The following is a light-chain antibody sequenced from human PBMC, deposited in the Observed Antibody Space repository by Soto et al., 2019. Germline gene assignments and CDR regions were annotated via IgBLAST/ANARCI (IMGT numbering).Light chain of an antibody. CDR2: GAS. Sequence: DIQMTQSPPTLSASVGDRVTITCRASQSIRHYLAWYQQMPGKAPKLLIYGASTLQRGVPSRFSGSGSGTEFTLTISSLQPDDFGTYFCQHHNSYSQTFGKGTKV. V-gene: IGKV1-5*01. J-gene: IGKJ1*01. CDR3: QHHNSYSQT. CDR1: QSIRHY.